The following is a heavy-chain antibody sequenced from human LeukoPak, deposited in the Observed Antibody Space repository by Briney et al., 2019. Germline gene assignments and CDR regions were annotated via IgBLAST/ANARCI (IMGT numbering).Heavy chain of an antibody. CDR3: AREGGGYCGGDCYSYYFDY. CDR2: IYTSGST. J-gene: IGHJ4*02. CDR1: GGSISSGSYY. Sequence: SQTLSLTCTVSGGSISSGSYYWSWIRQPAGNGLEWIGRIYTSGSTNYNPSLKSRVTISVDTSKNQFSLKLSSVTAADTAVYYCAREGGGYCGGDCYSYYFDYWGQGTLVTVSS. V-gene: IGHV4-61*02. D-gene: IGHD2-21*02.